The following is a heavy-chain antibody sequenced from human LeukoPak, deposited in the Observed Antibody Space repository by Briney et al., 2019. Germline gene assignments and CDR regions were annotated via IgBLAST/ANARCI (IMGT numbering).Heavy chain of an antibody. D-gene: IGHD3-16*02. V-gene: IGHV4-34*01. Sequence: SETLSLTCAVYGGSFSGYYWSWIRQPPGKGLEWIGEINHSGSTNYNPSLKSRATISVDTSKNPFSLKLSSVTAADTAVYYCARGGVSYDYVWGSYRYLSWFDPWGQGTLVTVSS. CDR1: GGSFSGYY. CDR3: ARGGVSYDYVWGSYRYLSWFDP. J-gene: IGHJ5*02. CDR2: INHSGST.